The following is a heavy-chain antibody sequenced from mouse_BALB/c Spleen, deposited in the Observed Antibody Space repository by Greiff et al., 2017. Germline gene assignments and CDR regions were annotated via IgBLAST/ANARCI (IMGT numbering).Heavy chain of an antibody. Sequence: EVQLQQSGAELVKPGASVKLSCTASGFNIKDTYMHWVKQRPEQGLEWIGRIDPANGNTKYDPKFQGKATITADTSSNTAYLQLSSLTSEDTAVYYCARSHYYGSFDYWGQGTTLAVSS. CDR2: IDPANGNT. CDR3: ARSHYYGSFDY. J-gene: IGHJ2*01. V-gene: IGHV14-3*02. CDR1: GFNIKDTY. D-gene: IGHD1-1*01.